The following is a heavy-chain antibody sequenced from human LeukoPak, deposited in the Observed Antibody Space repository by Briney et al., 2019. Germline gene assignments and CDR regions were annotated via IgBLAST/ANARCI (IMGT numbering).Heavy chain of an antibody. J-gene: IGHJ4*02. CDR2: ISGSGGGT. D-gene: IGHD2-21*01. CDR3: AKEAPHTVVLIALPEWNYIDS. V-gene: IGHV3-23*01. Sequence: GGSLRLSCAASGFSFSSFAMSWVRQAPGKGLEWVAIISGSGGGTYYADSVKGRFTVSRDFFTSTLDLQMTSLRAEDTAVYYCAKEAPHTVVLIALPEWNYIDSWGRGILVSVSS. CDR1: GFSFSSFA.